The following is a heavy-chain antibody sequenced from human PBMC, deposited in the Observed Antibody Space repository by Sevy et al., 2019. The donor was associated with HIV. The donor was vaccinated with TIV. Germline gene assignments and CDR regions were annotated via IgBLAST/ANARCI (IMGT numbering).Heavy chain of an antibody. Sequence: GGSLRLSCVASGFTFSSYEMNWVRQAPGKGLEWVANIKQDGSEKYYVDSVKGRFTISRDNAKNSLYLQMNSLRAEDTAVYYCARDWECTGGVCYFMDVWGQGTTVTVSS. CDR3: ARDWECTGGVCYFMDV. CDR2: IKQDGSEK. J-gene: IGHJ6*02. D-gene: IGHD2-8*02. V-gene: IGHV3-7*03. CDR1: GFTFSSYE.